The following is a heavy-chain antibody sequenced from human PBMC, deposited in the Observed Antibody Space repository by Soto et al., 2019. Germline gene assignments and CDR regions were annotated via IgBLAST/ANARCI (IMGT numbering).Heavy chain of an antibody. D-gene: IGHD2-2*01. Sequence: QVQLVESGGCVVQPGRSLRLSCAASGFTCSDYAMHWVRQAPGKGLAWVAVVAYDGRSKHYADSVKGRFTISRDNSRTTVYLQMNRLRDEDTAMYYCARDDILVIPGGSYNDGMYVWGHGTTVTVSS. V-gene: IGHV3-30*04. CDR1: GFTCSDYA. J-gene: IGHJ6*02. CDR2: VAYDGRSK. CDR3: ARDDILVIPGGSYNDGMYV.